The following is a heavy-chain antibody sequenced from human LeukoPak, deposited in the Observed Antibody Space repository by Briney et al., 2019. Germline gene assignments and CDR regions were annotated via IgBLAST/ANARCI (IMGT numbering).Heavy chain of an antibody. D-gene: IGHD4-17*01. CDR1: GYTFTSYG. CDR2: ISAYNGNT. V-gene: IGHV1-18*01. Sequence: ASVKVSCKASGYTFTSYGISWVRQAPGQGLEWMGWISAYNGNTNYAQKFQGRVTITADKSTSTAYMELRSLRSEDTAVYYCATRRNDYGDYGAFDIWGQGTMVTVSS. J-gene: IGHJ3*02. CDR3: ATRRNDYGDYGAFDI.